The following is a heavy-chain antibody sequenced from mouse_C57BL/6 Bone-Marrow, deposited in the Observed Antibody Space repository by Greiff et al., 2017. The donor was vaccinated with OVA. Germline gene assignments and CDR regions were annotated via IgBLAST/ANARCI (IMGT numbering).Heavy chain of an antibody. Sequence: VQLQQPGAELVKPGASVKLSCKASGYTFTSYWMHWVKQRPGQGLEWIGMIHPNSGSTNYNEKFKSKATLTVDKSSSTAYMQLSSLTSEDSAVYYCAREGFITTFFDVWGTGTTVTVSS. CDR2: IHPNSGST. V-gene: IGHV1-64*01. CDR1: GYTFTSYW. J-gene: IGHJ1*03. D-gene: IGHD1-1*01. CDR3: AREGFITTFFDV.